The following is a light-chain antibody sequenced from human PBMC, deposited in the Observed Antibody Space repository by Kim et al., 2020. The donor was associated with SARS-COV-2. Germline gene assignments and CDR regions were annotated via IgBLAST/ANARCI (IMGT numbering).Light chain of an antibody. CDR2: QDT. CDR1: KLGVRY. V-gene: IGLV3-1*01. CDR3: QAWDSSTADVV. J-gene: IGLJ2*01. Sequence: PEPTAPITCAGDKLGVRYVCWYQQKPGQSPVLVIYQDTKRPSGIPERFSGSNSGNTATLTISGTQPMDEADYYCQAWDSSTADVVFGGGTKLTVL.